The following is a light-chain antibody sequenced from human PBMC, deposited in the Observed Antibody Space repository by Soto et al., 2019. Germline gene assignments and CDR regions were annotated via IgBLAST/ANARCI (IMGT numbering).Light chain of an antibody. V-gene: IGKV1-39*01. CDR2: AAS. J-gene: IGKJ3*01. CDR1: QNIIKY. CDR3: QQSYNTLT. Sequence: IQVTQSPSSVSASVGDRVTITCRASQNIIKYLNWYQQKPGKAPKLLIYAASSLQSGVPSRFSGSGSGTDFTLAISSLQPEDFATYYCQQSYNTLTFGPGTKVDIK.